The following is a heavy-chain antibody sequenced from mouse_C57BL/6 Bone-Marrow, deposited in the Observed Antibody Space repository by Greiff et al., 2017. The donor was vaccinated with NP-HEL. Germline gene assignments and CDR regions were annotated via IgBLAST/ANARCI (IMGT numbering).Heavy chain of an antibody. D-gene: IGHD2-3*01. J-gene: IGHJ2*01. CDR3: ARRPYDGYLDY. CDR2: ISSGGSYT. V-gene: IGHV5-6*01. Sequence: EVQLVESGGDLVKPGGSLKLSCAASGFTFSSYGMSWVRQTPDKRLEWVATISSGGSYTYYPDSVKGRFTISRDNAKNTLYLQMSSLKSEDTAMYYCARRPYDGYLDYWGQGTTLTVSS. CDR1: GFTFSSYG.